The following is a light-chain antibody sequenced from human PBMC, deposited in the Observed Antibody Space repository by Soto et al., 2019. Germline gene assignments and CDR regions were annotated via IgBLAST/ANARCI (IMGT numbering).Light chain of an antibody. V-gene: IGKV1-39*01. J-gene: IGKJ4*01. CDR2: TAS. CDR1: QSISRY. Sequence: IHMTQSPSSLSASVSDRGTITCRASQSISRYLNWYQQKPGRAPNLLIYTASTLQSGVPSRFIGSGSGTDFTLTISSLQPEDFATYFCQQSDSTPHFGGGTKVDIK. CDR3: QQSDSTPH.